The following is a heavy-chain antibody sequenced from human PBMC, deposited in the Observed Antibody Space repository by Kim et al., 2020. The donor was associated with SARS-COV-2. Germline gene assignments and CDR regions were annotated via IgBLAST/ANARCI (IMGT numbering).Heavy chain of an antibody. CDR1: GYIFTNYY. J-gene: IGHJ4*02. D-gene: IGHD3-10*01. V-gene: IGHV1-46*01. CDR2: INPSGETT. Sequence: ASVKVSCKASGYIFTNYYMHWVRQAPGQGLEWMGIINPSGETTTYAQKFQGRVTMTRDTSTSTVSMDLSSLRSEDTAVYYCARAVANYSPLDYWGQGTLV. CDR3: ARAVANYSPLDY.